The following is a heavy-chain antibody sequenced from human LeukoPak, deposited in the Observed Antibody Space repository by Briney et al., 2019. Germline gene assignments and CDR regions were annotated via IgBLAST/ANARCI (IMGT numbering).Heavy chain of an antibody. CDR1: GFTVSSNY. Sequence: GGSLRLSCAASGFTVSSNYMSWVRQAPGKGLEWVSVIYSGGSTYYADSVKGRFTISRDNSKNTLHLQMNSLRAEDTAVYYCAREAAAGLFDPWGQGTLVTVSS. J-gene: IGHJ5*02. CDR2: IYSGGST. CDR3: AREAAAGLFDP. V-gene: IGHV3-66*01. D-gene: IGHD6-13*01.